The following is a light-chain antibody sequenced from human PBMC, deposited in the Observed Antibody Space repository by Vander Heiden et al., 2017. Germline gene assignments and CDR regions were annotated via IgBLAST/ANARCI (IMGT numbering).Light chain of an antibody. V-gene: IGLV8-61*01. CDR1: SGSVSTSYY. CDR2: STN. CDR3: VLYMGSGIWV. Sequence: QTVVTKEQSFSVPPGGTVTLTCGLSSGSVSTSYYPSWYQQTPGQAPRTLIYSTNTRSSGVPDRFSGSILGNKAALTITGAQADDESDYYCVLYMGSGIWVFGGGTKLTVL. J-gene: IGLJ3*02.